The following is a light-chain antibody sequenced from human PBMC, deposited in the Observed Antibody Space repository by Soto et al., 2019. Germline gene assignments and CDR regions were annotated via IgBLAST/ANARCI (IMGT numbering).Light chain of an antibody. CDR1: RDIGND. CDR2: AAS. Sequence: IQMTQSPLSLSASVGDRVIITCRASRDIGNDLGWYQQKPGKAPKLLIFAASTLHSGVPSRFSGSGSGTVFTLTISSLHPEDVATYFCLQDYNLPRTFGQGT. J-gene: IGKJ1*01. V-gene: IGKV1-6*01. CDR3: LQDYNLPRT.